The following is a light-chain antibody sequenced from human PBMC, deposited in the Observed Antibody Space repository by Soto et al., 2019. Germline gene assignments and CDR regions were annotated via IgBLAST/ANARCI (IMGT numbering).Light chain of an antibody. Sequence: QSVLTQPPSVSAAPGQTVTMSCSGSSSNIGKYYVSWHQQLPGTAPKLLIYENDKRPSGIPDRFSGSKSGTSATLGITGLQTGDEADYYCGTWDSSLTTVVFGTGTKLTVL. CDR3: GTWDSSLTTVV. J-gene: IGLJ1*01. CDR1: SSNIGKYY. CDR2: END. V-gene: IGLV1-51*02.